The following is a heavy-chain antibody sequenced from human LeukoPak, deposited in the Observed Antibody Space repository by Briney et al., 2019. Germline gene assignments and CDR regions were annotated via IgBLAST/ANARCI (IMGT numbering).Heavy chain of an antibody. D-gene: IGHD3-9*01. CDR2: ISWNSGGI. CDR3: AKARDMWPTPGDTDYDILTGTPLDY. CDR1: GFTFDDYA. V-gene: IGHV3-9*01. J-gene: IGHJ4*02. Sequence: GRSLRLSCAASGFTFDDYAMHWVRQAPGKGLEWVSGISWNSGGIGYADSVKGRFTISRDNAKNSLYLQMNSLRAEDTALYYCAKARDMWPTPGDTDYDILTGTPLDYWGQGTLVTVSS.